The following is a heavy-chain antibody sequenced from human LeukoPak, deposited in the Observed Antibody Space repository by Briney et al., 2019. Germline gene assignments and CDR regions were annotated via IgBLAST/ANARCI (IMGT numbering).Heavy chain of an antibody. V-gene: IGHV4-39*01. CDR2: IYYSGST. D-gene: IGHD3-16*02. J-gene: IGHJ4*02. CDR3: TKLRLGELSPI. Sequence: PSETLSLTCTVSGGSISSSSYYWGWIRQPPGKGLEWIGSIYYSGSTYYNPSLKSRVAISVDTSKNQFSLKLSSVTAADTAVYYCTKLRLGELSPIWGQGTLVTVSS. CDR1: GGSISSSSYY.